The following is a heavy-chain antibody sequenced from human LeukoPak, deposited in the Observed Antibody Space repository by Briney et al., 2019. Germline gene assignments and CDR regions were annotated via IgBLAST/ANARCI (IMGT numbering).Heavy chain of an antibody. CDR3: AKPFYGDPDYFDY. D-gene: IGHD4-17*01. V-gene: IGHV3-30*02. J-gene: IGHJ4*02. CDR2: IRYDGSNK. Sequence: PGGSLRLSCAASGFTFSSYGIHWVRQAPGKGLEWVAFIRYDGSNKYYADSVKGRFTISRDNSKNTLYLQMNSLRAEDTAVYYCAKPFYGDPDYFDYWGQGTLVTVSS. CDR1: GFTFSSYG.